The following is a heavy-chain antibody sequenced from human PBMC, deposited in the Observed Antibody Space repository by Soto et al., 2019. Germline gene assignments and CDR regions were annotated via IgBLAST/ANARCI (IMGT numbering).Heavy chain of an antibody. CDR1: GGHFSSYT. D-gene: IGHD2-21*01. CDR3: AGHIDHLPWINWLIH. V-gene: IGHV1-69*02. CDR2: IIPILGIA. J-gene: IGHJ5*02. Sequence: QVQLVQSGAEVKKPGSSVKVSCKASGGHFSSYTISWVRQAPGQGLEWMGRIIPILGIANYAQKVQVRVTITAAKSTSTAYMEQHRLSSENMAVCFCAGHIDHLPWINWLIHGGQGTLVTV.